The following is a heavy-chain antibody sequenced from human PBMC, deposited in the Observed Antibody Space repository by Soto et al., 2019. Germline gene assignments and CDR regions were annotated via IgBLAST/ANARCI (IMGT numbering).Heavy chain of an antibody. J-gene: IGHJ4*02. D-gene: IGHD3-10*01. CDR2: ISYDETAT. Sequence: QVQLVESGGGVVQPGTSLRLSCSASGFAFSDYGVHWVRQAPGKGLEWVASISYDETATYYSDSVKGRFTISRDNAKNTLFQDGNSLRTEDTAMHSCGKGSRRRLTWTFDSWGQGTLVTVPS. CDR3: GKGSRRRLTWTFDS. CDR1: GFAFSDYG. V-gene: IGHV3-30*18.